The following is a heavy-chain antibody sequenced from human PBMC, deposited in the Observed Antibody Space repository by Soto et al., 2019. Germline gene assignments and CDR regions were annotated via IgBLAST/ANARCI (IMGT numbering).Heavy chain of an antibody. V-gene: IGHV4-34*01. CDR1: GGSFSGYY. CDR3: VRDCSGGSCYSGTFDY. Sequence: SETLSLTCAVYGGSFSGYYWSWIRQPPGKGLEWIGEINHSGSTNYNPSLKSRVTISVDTSKNQFSLKLSSVTAADTAVYYCVRDCSGGSCYSGTFDYWGQGTLVTVSS. CDR2: INHSGST. D-gene: IGHD2-15*01. J-gene: IGHJ4*02.